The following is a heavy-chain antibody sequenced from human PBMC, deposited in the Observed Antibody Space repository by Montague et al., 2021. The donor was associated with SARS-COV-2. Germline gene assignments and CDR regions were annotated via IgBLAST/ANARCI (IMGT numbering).Heavy chain of an antibody. CDR2: IYYTGRT. CDR3: ARQLPSYCATNKCYPYYFDG. CDR1: GGCISSPDGS. J-gene: IGHJ4*02. D-gene: IGHD2-8*01. V-gene: IGHV4-39*02. Sequence: SETLSLTCTVSGGCISSPDGSWRCFPPSTGKGLMWIGSIYYTGRTYYNPSLRSRVSFSMDTSKNHFSLSLSSVTVADTAVYFCARQLPSYCATNKCYPYYFDGWGQGALVTVSS.